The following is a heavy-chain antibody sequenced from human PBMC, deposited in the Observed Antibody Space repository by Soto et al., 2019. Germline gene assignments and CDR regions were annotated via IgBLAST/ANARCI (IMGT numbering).Heavy chain of an antibody. CDR1: GGSISSGGYS. Sequence: QLQLQESGSGLVKPSQTLSLTCAVSGGSISSGGYSWSWIRQPPGKGLEWIGYTYHSGSTYYNPSLQSRVAVAVGRTANPSSLKLSSVTAADTTVYYCARVPGPRGQGTPVTVSS. CDR3: ARVPGP. CDR2: TYHSGST. J-gene: IGHJ5*02. V-gene: IGHV4-30-2*01.